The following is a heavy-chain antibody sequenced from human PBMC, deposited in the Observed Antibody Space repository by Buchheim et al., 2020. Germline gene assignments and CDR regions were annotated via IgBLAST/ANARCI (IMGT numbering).Heavy chain of an antibody. CDR3: ARVKRIQLWLRTGYYYYMDV. V-gene: IGHV4-34*01. Sequence: QVQLQQWGAGLLKPSETLSLTCAVYGGSFSGYYWSWIRQPPGKGLEWIGEINHSGSTNYNPSLKSRVTISVDKSKNQFSLKLSSVTAADTAVYYCARVKRIQLWLRTGYYYYMDVWGKGTT. CDR1: GGSFSGYY. D-gene: IGHD5-18*01. J-gene: IGHJ6*03. CDR2: INHSGST.